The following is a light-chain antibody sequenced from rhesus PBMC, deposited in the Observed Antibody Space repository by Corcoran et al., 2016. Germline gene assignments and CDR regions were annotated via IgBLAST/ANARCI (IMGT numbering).Light chain of an antibody. CDR3: QQYNSLPRT. CDR2: YAK. Sequence: DIQMTQSPSSLSASVGDRVTITCRASPGISSYLNWYQQKPGKAPNLLIYYAKRLESGVPSRFSGSGSGTEFTLTISSLQPEDFATYNCQQYNSLPRTFVQGTKVEIK. V-gene: IGKV1-32*01. J-gene: IGKJ1*01. CDR1: PGISSY.